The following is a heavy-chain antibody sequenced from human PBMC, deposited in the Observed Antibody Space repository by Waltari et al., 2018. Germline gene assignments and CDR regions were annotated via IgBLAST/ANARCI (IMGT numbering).Heavy chain of an antibody. CDR3: AKDPGGY. D-gene: IGHD1-26*01. CDR2: ISGSGGST. J-gene: IGHJ4*02. Sequence: EVQLLESGGGLVQPGGSLRLSCHASGLPFSSYAMRWVRQAPGRGLGWVSAISGSGGSTYYADSVKCRFTISRDNSKNTLHLQMNSLRAEDTAVYYCAKDPGGYWGQGTLVTVSS. V-gene: IGHV3-23*01. CDR1: GLPFSSYA.